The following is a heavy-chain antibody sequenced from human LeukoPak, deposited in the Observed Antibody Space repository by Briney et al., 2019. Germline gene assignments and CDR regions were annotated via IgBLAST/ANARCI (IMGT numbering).Heavy chain of an antibody. CDR2: ISYDGSNK. CDR3: ARDTQEQGNWFDP. J-gene: IGHJ5*02. Sequence: VQPGRSLRLSCAASGFTFSNYAIHWVRQAPGKGLEWVALISYDGSNKYYADSVKGRFTISRDSSKNTLYLQMNSLRPEDMAVYYCARDTQEQGNWFDPWGQGTLVTVSS. D-gene: IGHD6-13*01. CDR1: GFTFSNYA. V-gene: IGHV3-30-3*01.